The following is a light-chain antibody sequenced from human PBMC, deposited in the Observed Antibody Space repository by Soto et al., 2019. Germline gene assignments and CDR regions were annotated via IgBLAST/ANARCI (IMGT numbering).Light chain of an antibody. Sequence: AIRMTQSPSSLSASTGDRVTITCRASQGISSYLAWYQQKPGKAPKLLIYAASTLQSGVPSRFSGSGSGTDFTLTISCLQSEDAATYYCQQLNTLPFTFGQGTRLEIK. J-gene: IGKJ5*01. CDR1: QGISSY. V-gene: IGKV1-8*01. CDR3: QQLNTLPFT. CDR2: AAS.